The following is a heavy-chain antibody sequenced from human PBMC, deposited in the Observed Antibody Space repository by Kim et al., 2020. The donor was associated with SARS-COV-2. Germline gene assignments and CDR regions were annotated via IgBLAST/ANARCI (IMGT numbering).Heavy chain of an antibody. D-gene: IGHD6-6*01. CDR3: ARVRGYSSSSGGWRPYYFDY. J-gene: IGHJ4*02. CDR1: GFTFSSYW. V-gene: IGHV3-7*03. Sequence: GGSLRLSCAASGFTFSSYWMSWVRQAPGKGLEWVANIKQDGSEKYYVDSVKGRFTISRDNAKNSLYLQMNSLRAEDTAVYYCARVRGYSSSSGGWRPYYFDYWGQGTLVTVSS. CDR2: IKQDGSEK.